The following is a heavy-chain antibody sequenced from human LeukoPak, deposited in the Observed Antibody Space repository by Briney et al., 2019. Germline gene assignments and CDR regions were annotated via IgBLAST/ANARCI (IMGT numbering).Heavy chain of an antibody. CDR2: IYYSGST. Sequence: SETLSLTCTVSGGSISSGDYYWSWIRQPPGKGLEWIGYIYYSGSTYYNPSLKSRVTISVDTSKNQFSLKLSSATAADTAVYYCARENYDSSGYYDYWGQGTLVTVSS. J-gene: IGHJ4*02. CDR3: ARENYDSSGYYDY. CDR1: GGSISSGDYY. V-gene: IGHV4-30-4*08. D-gene: IGHD3-22*01.